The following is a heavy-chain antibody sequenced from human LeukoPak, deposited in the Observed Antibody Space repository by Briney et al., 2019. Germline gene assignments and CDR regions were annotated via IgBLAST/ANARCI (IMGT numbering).Heavy chain of an antibody. CDR1: GFTFSTFAM. CDR3: ATITTYYYDSNGALVGAFDI. CDR2: IYHSGST. V-gene: IGHV4-38-2*01. D-gene: IGHD3-22*01. J-gene: IGHJ3*02. Sequence: LRLSCAASGFTFSTFAMIWVRQPPGKGLEWIGFIYHSGSTYYNPSLKSRVTISVDTSKNQFSLKLSSVTAADTAVYSCATITTYYYDSNGALVGAFDIWGQGTMVTVSS.